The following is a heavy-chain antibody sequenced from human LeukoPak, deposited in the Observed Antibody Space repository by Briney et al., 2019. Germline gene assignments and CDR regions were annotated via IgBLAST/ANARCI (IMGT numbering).Heavy chain of an antibody. D-gene: IGHD3-10*01. Sequence: GGSLRLCCAASGFTFSSYWMSWVRQAPGKGLEWVANIKQDGSEKYYVDSVKGRFTISRDNAKNSLYLQMNSLRAEDTAVYYCARGYMVRGVIIPFWGQGTLVTVSS. CDR3: ARGYMVRGVIIPF. V-gene: IGHV3-7*01. CDR1: GFTFSSYW. J-gene: IGHJ4*02. CDR2: IKQDGSEK.